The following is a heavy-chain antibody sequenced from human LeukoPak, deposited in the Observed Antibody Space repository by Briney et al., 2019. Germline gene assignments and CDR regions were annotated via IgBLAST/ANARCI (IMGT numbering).Heavy chain of an antibody. D-gene: IGHD5-18*01. J-gene: IGHJ4*02. Sequence: GGSLRLSCAASGFTVDDYAMHWVRQAPGKGLEWASLISGNGGCTYYADSVKGRFTISRDNSKNSLYLQMNSLRTEDTALYYCAKSGGYSYGYDFDYWGQGTLVTVSS. CDR3: AKSGGYSYGYDFDY. V-gene: IGHV3-43*02. CDR2: ISGNGGCT. CDR1: GFTVDDYA.